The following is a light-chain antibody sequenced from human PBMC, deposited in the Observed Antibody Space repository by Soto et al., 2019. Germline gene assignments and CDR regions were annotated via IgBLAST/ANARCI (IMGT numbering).Light chain of an antibody. V-gene: IGLV2-14*01. J-gene: IGLJ3*02. CDR3: ISYTSSSTRV. CDR1: SSDVGGYNY. CDR2: EVS. Sequence: QSAQTQPASVSGSPGQSITISCTGTSSDVGGYNYVSWYQQHPGKAPKLMIYEVSNRPSGVSNRFSGSKSGNTASLTISGLHAEVETDYYCISYTSSSTRVFGGGTKLTVL.